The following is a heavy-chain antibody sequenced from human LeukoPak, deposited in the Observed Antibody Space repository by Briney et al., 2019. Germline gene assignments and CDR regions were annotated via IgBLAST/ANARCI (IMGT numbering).Heavy chain of an antibody. CDR2: ISAYNGNT. V-gene: IGHV1-18*01. CDR1: GGTFSSYA. CDR3: ARDRYYDSSGYNY. J-gene: IGHJ4*02. D-gene: IGHD3-22*01. Sequence: ASVKVSCKASGGTFSSYAISWVRQAPGQGLEWMGWISAYNGNTNYAQKLQGRVTMTTDTSTSTAYMELRSLRSDDTAVYYCARDRYYDSSGYNYWGQGTLVTVSS.